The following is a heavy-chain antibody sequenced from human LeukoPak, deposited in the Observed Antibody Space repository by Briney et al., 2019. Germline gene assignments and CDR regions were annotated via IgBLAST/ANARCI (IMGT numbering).Heavy chain of an antibody. Sequence: GGSLRLSCAASGFTFSSYGMSWVRQAPGKGLEWVSTISSSGGTTYYADSVKGRFTISRDNSKNTLYPQMNSLRAEDTALYYCAKSPRGSRIDYWGQGTLVTVSS. CDR2: ISSSGGTT. D-gene: IGHD3-10*01. V-gene: IGHV3-23*01. CDR3: AKSPRGSRIDY. CDR1: GFTFSSYG. J-gene: IGHJ4*02.